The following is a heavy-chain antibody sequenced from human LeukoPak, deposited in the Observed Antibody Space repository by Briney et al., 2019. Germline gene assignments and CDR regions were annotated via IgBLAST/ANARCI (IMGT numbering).Heavy chain of an antibody. CDR1: GFTFGDYA. Sequence: PGGSLRPSCTASGFTFGDYAMSWVRQAPGKGLEWVGFIRSKAYGGTTEYAASVKGRFTISRDDSKSIAYLQMNSLKTEDTAVYYCTRDPTSTGTTRWFDPWGQGTLVTVSS. D-gene: IGHD1-1*01. CDR3: TRDPTSTGTTRWFDP. CDR2: IRSKAYGGTT. J-gene: IGHJ5*02. V-gene: IGHV3-49*04.